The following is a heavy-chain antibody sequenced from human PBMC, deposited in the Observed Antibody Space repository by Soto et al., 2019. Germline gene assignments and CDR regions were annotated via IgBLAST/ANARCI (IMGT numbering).Heavy chain of an antibody. CDR3: ARDRRYYDSSGYYFGY. Sequence: SVKVSGKASGGTFSSYAISWVRQAPGQGLEWMGGIIPIFGTANYAQKFQGRVTITADESTSTAYMELSSLRSEDTGVYYCARDRRYYDSSGYYFGYWGQGTLVTVSS. D-gene: IGHD3-22*01. V-gene: IGHV1-69*13. CDR2: IIPIFGTA. J-gene: IGHJ4*02. CDR1: GGTFSSYA.